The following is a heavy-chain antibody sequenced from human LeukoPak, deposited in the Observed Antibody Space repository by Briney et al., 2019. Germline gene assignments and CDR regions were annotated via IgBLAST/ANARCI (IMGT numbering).Heavy chain of an antibody. CDR3: AKVSNYDSSGYSDY. CDR2: ISGSGGST. V-gene: IGHV3-23*01. Sequence: PGGSLRLSCAASGFTFSSYAMSWVRQAPGKGLEWVSAISGSGGSTYYADSVKGRFTISRDNSKNTLYLQMDSLRAEDTAEYYCAKVSNYDSSGYSDYWGQGTLVTVSS. D-gene: IGHD3-22*01. CDR1: GFTFSSYA. J-gene: IGHJ4*02.